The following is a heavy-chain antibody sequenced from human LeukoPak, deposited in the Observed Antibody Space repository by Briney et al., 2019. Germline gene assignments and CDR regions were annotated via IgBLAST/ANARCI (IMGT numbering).Heavy chain of an antibody. CDR1: GGSISNFY. V-gene: IGHV4-59*12. Sequence: PSETLSLTCTVSGGSISNFYWSWIRQPPGKGLEWIGYIYFSGSTNYNPSLKSRVTISVDASKNQFSLKLSSVTAADTAVYYCARGCRITMVRGVIKGMDVWGQGTTVTVSS. CDR3: ARGCRITMVRGVIKGMDV. D-gene: IGHD3-10*01. J-gene: IGHJ6*02. CDR2: IYFSGST.